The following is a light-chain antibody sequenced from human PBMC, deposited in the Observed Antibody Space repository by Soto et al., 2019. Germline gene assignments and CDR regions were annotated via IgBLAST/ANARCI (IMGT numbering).Light chain of an antibody. CDR2: DAS. V-gene: IGKV1-5*01. J-gene: IGKJ4*01. CDR3: QQYNSHSPLT. CDR1: HRISSW. Sequence: DIQMTQSPSSLSASVGDSVTITCRASHRISSWLAWYQQKPGKAPKLLIYDASSLESGVPSRFRGSGSETEFTLTISSLQPDDFATYYCQQYNSHSPLTFGGGTKVDIK.